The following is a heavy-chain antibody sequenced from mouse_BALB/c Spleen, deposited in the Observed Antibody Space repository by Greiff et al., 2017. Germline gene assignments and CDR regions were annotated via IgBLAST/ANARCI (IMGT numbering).Heavy chain of an antibody. CDR2: INPYNGDT. CDR1: GYSFTGYF. Sequence: EVQLQQSGPELVKPGASVKISCKASGYSFTGYFMNWVKQSHGKSLEWIGRINPYNGDTFYNQKFKGKATLTVDKSSSTAHMELLSLTSEDSAVYYGGRERALYYDYGGYFDVWGAGTTVTVSS. V-gene: IGHV1-37*01. CDR3: GRERALYYDYGGYFDV. J-gene: IGHJ1*01. D-gene: IGHD2-4*01.